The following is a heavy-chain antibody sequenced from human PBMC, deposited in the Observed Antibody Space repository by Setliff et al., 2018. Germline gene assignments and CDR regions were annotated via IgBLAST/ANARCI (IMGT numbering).Heavy chain of an antibody. CDR1: GGSISSYY. CDR2: IYYSGST. Sequence: SETLSLTCTVSGGSISSYYWSWIRQPPGKRLEWIGYIYYSGSTNYNPSLESRVTISVDTSKNQFSLRLNSATAADTATYYCARAGPTVTFFRVLVISWWDPWGQGSLVTVSS. J-gene: IGHJ5*02. CDR3: ARAGPTVTFFRVLVISWWDP. D-gene: IGHD3-3*01. V-gene: IGHV4-59*01.